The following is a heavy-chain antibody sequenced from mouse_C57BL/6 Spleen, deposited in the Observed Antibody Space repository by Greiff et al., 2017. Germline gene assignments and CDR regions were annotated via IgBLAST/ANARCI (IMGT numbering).Heavy chain of an antibody. CDR3: ARDQNYGSSYDYAMGY. V-gene: IGHV2-2*01. CDR1: GFSLTSSG. J-gene: IGHJ4*01. Sequence: VKLVESGPGLVQPSQSLSITCTVSGFSLTSSGVHWVRQSPGKGLGWLGVIWSGGSTDYNAAFISRLSISKDNSKSQVFFKMNSLQAEDTATYYCARDQNYGSSYDYAMGYWGQGTSVTVSS. D-gene: IGHD1-1*01. CDR2: IWSGGST.